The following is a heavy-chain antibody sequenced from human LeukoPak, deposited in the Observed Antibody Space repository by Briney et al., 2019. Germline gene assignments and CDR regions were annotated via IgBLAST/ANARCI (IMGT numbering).Heavy chain of an antibody. CDR2: ISGSGGST. J-gene: IGHJ2*01. D-gene: IGHD6-13*01. Sequence: PGGSLRLSCAASGFTFSSHAMSWVRQAPGKGLEWVSGISGSGGSTYYADSVKGRFTVSRDNSKNMLYLQMNSLRAEDTAVYYCARGKANGYSSSWYEIPNWYFDLWGRGTLVTVSS. CDR1: GFTFSSHA. V-gene: IGHV3-23*01. CDR3: ARGKANGYSSSWYEIPNWYFDL.